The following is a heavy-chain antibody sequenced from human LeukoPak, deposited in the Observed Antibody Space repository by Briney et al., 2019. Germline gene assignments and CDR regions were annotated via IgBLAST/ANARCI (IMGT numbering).Heavy chain of an antibody. Sequence: PGGSLRLSCAASGFTFSTYDMSWVRQPPGKGLEWVSSISSSSSYIYYADSVKGRFTISRDNAKNSLYLQMNSLRAEDTAVYYCASPPLRDPLYPHGYFDYWGQGTLVTVSS. D-gene: IGHD2/OR15-2a*01. CDR1: GFTFSTYD. V-gene: IGHV3-21*01. J-gene: IGHJ4*02. CDR3: ASPPLRDPLYPHGYFDY. CDR2: ISSSSSYI.